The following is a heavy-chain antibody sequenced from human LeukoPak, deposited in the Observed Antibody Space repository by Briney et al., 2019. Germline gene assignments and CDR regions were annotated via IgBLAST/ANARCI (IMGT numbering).Heavy chain of an antibody. CDR1: GGSISSYY. CDR3: AREVRTREIYFDF. Sequence: SETLSLTCTVSGGSISSYYWSWIRQPPGKGLEWIGYIHYSGNNNYNPSLKSRVTMSVGTSKNQFSLKLFSVTAADTAVYFCAREVRTREIYFDFWGQGTLVTVSS. J-gene: IGHJ4*02. D-gene: IGHD1-26*01. V-gene: IGHV4-59*01. CDR2: IHYSGNN.